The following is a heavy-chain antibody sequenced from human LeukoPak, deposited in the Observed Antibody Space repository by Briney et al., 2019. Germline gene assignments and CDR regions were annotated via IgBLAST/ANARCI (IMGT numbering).Heavy chain of an antibody. V-gene: IGHV3-30*04. D-gene: IGHD2-2*01. CDR2: ISYDGTNK. CDR3: ARGPFTNAHYFDY. J-gene: IGHJ4*02. Sequence: PGGSLRLSCAPSGFIFRSFAMHWVRQAPGKGLEWVAVISYDGTNKHYSNSVKGRFTISRDNSRDTLFLQISSLRVEDTAVYYCARGPFTNAHYFDYWGQGTLATVSS. CDR1: GFIFRSFA.